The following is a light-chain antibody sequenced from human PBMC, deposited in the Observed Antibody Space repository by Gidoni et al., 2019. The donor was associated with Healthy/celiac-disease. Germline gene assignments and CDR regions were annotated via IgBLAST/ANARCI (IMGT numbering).Light chain of an antibody. CDR2: DAS. V-gene: IGKV3-11*01. CDR3: QQPEG. J-gene: IGKJ5*01. CDR1: QSVSSY. Sequence: EIVLTQSPATLSLSPGARATLSCRASQSVSSYVAWYQQKPGQAPRLLIYDASNRATGIPARFSGSGSGTDFTLTISSLEPEDFAVYYCQQPEGFGQGTRLEIK.